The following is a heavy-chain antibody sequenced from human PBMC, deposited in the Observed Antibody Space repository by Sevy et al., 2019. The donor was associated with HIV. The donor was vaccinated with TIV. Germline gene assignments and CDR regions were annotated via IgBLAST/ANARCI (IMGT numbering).Heavy chain of an antibody. D-gene: IGHD6-19*01. Sequence: RGSLRLSCAASGFSFNGYGMHWVRQAPGKGLERLAVIWYDGTNKEYADSVKGRFTISRDNSENTLYLQINSLRAEDTAVYYCARESLAVAGIGYYFHSWGQGTLVTVSS. J-gene: IGHJ4*02. CDR2: IWYDGTNK. CDR3: ARESLAVAGIGYYFHS. CDR1: GFSFNGYG. V-gene: IGHV3-33*01.